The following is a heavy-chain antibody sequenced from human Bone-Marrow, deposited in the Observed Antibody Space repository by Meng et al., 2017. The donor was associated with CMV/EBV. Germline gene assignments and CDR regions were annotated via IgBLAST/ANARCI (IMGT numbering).Heavy chain of an antibody. Sequence: GESLKISCAASGFTFSSYAMHWVRQAPGKGLEWVAVISYDGSNKYYADSVKGRFTISRDNSKNTLYLQMNSLRAEDTAVYYCAKEYYYGSGSHDWGQGTLVTVSS. D-gene: IGHD3-10*01. CDR2: ISYDGSNK. J-gene: IGHJ4*02. V-gene: IGHV3-30-3*01. CDR3: AKEYYYGSGSHD. CDR1: GFTFSSYA.